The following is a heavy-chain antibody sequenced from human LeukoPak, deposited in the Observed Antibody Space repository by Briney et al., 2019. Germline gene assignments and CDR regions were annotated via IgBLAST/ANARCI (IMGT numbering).Heavy chain of an antibody. V-gene: IGHV3-23*01. CDR1: GFTFSSYA. Sequence: AGGSLRLSCAASGFTFSSYAMSWVRQAPGKGLEWVSAISGSGGSAYYADSVKGRFTISRDNSKNTLYLQMNSLRAEDTAVYYCAKDLLHYYDSSGYYPFDYWGQGTLVTVSS. D-gene: IGHD3-22*01. J-gene: IGHJ4*02. CDR2: ISGSGGSA. CDR3: AKDLLHYYDSSGYYPFDY.